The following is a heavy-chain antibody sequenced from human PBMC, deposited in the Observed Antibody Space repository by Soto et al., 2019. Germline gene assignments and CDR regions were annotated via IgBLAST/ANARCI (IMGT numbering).Heavy chain of an antibody. J-gene: IGHJ5*02. CDR1: GYTLTNYG. D-gene: IGHD1-7*01. V-gene: IGHV1-18*01. CDR2: ISGHNGNT. Sequence: QVQLVQSGDEVKKTGASVKVSCRASGYTLTNYGISWVRQAPGQGLFWMGWISGHNGNTLYAQNGQGRLTLTIDTSTNTAYMELMSLKIDDTAMFYCGRDWQLQPWGQGTLVTVSS. CDR3: GRDWQLQP.